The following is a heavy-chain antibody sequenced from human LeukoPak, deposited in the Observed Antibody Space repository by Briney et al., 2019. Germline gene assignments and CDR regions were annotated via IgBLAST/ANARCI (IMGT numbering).Heavy chain of an antibody. J-gene: IGHJ4*02. V-gene: IGHV3-30*18. D-gene: IGHD1-26*01. CDR1: GFTFSSYG. CDR2: ISYDGSNK. Sequence: GGSLRLSCAASGFTFSSYGMHWVRQAPGKGLEWVAVISYDGSNKYYADSVKGRFTISRDNSKNTLYLQMNSLRAEDTAVYYCAKNTRPMGATGPVDYWGQGTLVTVSS. CDR3: AKNTRPMGATGPVDY.